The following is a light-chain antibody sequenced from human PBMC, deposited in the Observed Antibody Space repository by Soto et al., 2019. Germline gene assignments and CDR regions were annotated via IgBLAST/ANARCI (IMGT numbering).Light chain of an antibody. CDR2: AAS. CDR3: QKFNAVPT. V-gene: IGKV1-27*01. Sequence: DIQMTQSPSSLSASVGDRVTITCRASQAISNYLAWYQQKPGKVPTLLISAASTLQSGVPSRFSASGSGTDFTLTISSLQHEYVATYYCQKFNAVPTFGGGTKVEI. CDR1: QAISNY. J-gene: IGKJ4*01.